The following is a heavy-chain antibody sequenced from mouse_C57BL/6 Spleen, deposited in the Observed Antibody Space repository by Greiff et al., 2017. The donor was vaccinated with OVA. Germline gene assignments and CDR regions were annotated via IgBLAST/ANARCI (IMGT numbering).Heavy chain of an antibody. J-gene: IGHJ2*01. D-gene: IGHD4-1*01. CDR2: IYPGGGYT. Sequence: VQLQESGAELVRPGTSVKMSCKASGYTFTNYWIGWAKQRPGHGLEWIGDIYPGGGYTNYNEKFKGKATLTADKSSSTAYMQFSSLTSEDSAIYYCARRGNWYYFDYWGQGTTLTVSS. V-gene: IGHV1-63*01. CDR1: GYTFTNYW. CDR3: ARRGNWYYFDY.